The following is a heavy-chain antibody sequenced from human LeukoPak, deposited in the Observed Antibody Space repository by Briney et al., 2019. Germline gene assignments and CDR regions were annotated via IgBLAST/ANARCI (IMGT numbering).Heavy chain of an antibody. CDR3: ARGPIYYYDSSGYYDY. Sequence: SETLSLTCAVYGGSFSGYHWSWIRQPPGKGLEWIGEINHSGSTNYNPSLKSRVTISVDTSKNQFSLKLSSVTAADTAVYYCARGPIYYYDSSGYYDYWGQGTLVTVSS. CDR2: INHSGST. J-gene: IGHJ4*02. D-gene: IGHD3-22*01. CDR1: GGSFSGYH. V-gene: IGHV4-34*01.